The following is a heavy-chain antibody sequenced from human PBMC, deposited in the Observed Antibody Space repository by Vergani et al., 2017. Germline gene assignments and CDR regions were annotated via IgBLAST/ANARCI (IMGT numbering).Heavy chain of an antibody. CDR1: GGSFSGYY. CDR2: INHSGST. CDR3: ARLFRTGDVTFDY. V-gene: IGHV4-34*01. Sequence: QVQLQQWGAGLLKPSETLSLTCAVYGGSFSGYYWSWIRQPPGKGLEWIGEINHSGSTNYNPSLKSRVTISVDTSKNQFSLKLSSVTAADTAVYYCARLFRTGDVTFDYWGQGTLVTVSS. J-gene: IGHJ4*02. D-gene: IGHD7-27*01.